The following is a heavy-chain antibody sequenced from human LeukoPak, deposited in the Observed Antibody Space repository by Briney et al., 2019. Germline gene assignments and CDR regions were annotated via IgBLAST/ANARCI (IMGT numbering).Heavy chain of an antibody. J-gene: IGHJ6*02. CDR3: ASPGEYYYYGMDV. Sequence: ASVKVSCKASGGTFSSYAISWVRQAPGQGLEWMGRIIPILGIANYAQKFQGRVTITADKSTSTAYMELSSLRSEDTAVYYCASPGEYYYYGMDVWGQGTTVTVSS. CDR2: IIPILGIA. V-gene: IGHV1-69*04. CDR1: GGTFSSYA.